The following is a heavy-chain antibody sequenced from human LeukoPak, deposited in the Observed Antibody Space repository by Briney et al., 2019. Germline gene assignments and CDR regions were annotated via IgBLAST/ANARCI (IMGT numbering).Heavy chain of an antibody. CDR2: INTNTGNP. CDR1: GYTFTSYA. D-gene: IGHD6-13*01. Sequence: ASVKVSCKASGYTFTSYAMNWVRQAPGQGLDWMGWINTNTGNPTYAQGFTGRFVFSLDTSVSTAYLQISSLKAEDTAVYYCARGPLAAAAEFNWFDPWGQGTLVTVSS. CDR3: ARGPLAAAAEFNWFDP. V-gene: IGHV7-4-1*02. J-gene: IGHJ5*02.